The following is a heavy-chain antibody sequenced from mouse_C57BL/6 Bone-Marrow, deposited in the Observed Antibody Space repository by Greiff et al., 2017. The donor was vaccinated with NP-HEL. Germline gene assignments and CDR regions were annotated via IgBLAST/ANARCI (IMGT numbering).Heavy chain of an antibody. Sequence: EVQLQQSGPVLVKPGASVKMSCKASGYTFTDYYMNWVKQSHGKSLEWIGVINPYNGGTSYNQKFKGKATLTVDTSSSTAYMEHNSLTSEDSAVYYCARGEPAYYGSSYRYFDVWGTGTTVTVSS. CDR2: INPYNGGT. D-gene: IGHD1-1*01. CDR3: ARGEPAYYGSSYRYFDV. J-gene: IGHJ1*03. V-gene: IGHV1-19*01. CDR1: GYTFTDYY.